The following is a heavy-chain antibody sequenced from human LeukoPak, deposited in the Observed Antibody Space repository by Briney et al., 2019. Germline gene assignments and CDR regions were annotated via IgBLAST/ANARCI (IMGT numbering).Heavy chain of an antibody. CDR2: ISGSGGST. CDR3: AKDRGGYCSSTSCYLDAFDI. CDR1: GFTFSSYA. J-gene: IGHJ3*02. D-gene: IGHD2-2*01. Sequence: GGSLRLSCAASGFTFSSYAMSWVRQAPGKGLEWVSAISGSGGSTYYADSVKGRFTISRDNSKSTLYLQMNSLRAEDTAVYYCAKDRGGYCSSTSCYLDAFDIWGQGTMVTVSS. V-gene: IGHV3-23*01.